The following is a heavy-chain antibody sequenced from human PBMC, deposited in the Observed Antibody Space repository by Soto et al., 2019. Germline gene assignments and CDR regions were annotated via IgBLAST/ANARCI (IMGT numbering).Heavy chain of an antibody. CDR2: IYYSGST. CDR1: VGSISSSSYY. Sequence: SEALSLTCTVSVGSISSSSYYWGWIRQPPGKGLEWIGSIYYSGSTYYNPSLKSRVTISVDTSKNQFSLKLSSVTAADTAVYYCARHVTTVTTTYYYGMDVWGQGTTVTVSS. CDR3: ARHVTTVTTTYYYGMDV. D-gene: IGHD4-4*01. J-gene: IGHJ6*02. V-gene: IGHV4-39*01.